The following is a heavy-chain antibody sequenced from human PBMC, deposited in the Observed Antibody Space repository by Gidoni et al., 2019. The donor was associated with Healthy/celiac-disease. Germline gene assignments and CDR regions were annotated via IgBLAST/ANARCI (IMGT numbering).Heavy chain of an antibody. Sequence: QVQLVQSGAEVKKPGASVKVSCKASGYTFTSYYMHWVRQAPGQGLEWMGIINPSGGSTSYAQKFQGRVTMTRDTSTSTVYMELSSLRSEDTAVYYCARDVIPASYDFWSGYYIWKPTLTPNYYYYGMDVWGQGTTVTVSS. J-gene: IGHJ6*02. V-gene: IGHV1-46*03. CDR3: ARDVIPASYDFWSGYYIWKPTLTPNYYYYGMDV. CDR2: INPSGGST. D-gene: IGHD3-3*01. CDR1: GYTFTSYY.